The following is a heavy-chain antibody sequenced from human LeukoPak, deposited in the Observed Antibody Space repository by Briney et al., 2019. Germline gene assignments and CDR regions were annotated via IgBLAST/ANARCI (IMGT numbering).Heavy chain of an antibody. Sequence: SETLSLTCTVSGGSISSSSYYWGWIRQPPGKGLEWIGSIYYSGSTYYNPSLKSRVTISVDTSKNQFSLKLSSVTAADTAVYYCARDYGDYFDYWGQGTLVTVSS. CDR3: ARDYGDYFDY. V-gene: IGHV4-39*02. CDR2: IYYSGST. J-gene: IGHJ4*02. CDR1: GGSISSSSYY. D-gene: IGHD4-17*01.